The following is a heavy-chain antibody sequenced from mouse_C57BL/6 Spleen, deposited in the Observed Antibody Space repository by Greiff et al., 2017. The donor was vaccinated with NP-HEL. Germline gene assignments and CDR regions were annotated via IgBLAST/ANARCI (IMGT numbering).Heavy chain of an antibody. J-gene: IGHJ3*01. CDR3: ASDRGFAY. D-gene: IGHD3-1*01. V-gene: IGHV5-4*03. CDR1: GFTFSSYA. Sequence: EVKLVESGGGLVKPGGSLKLSCAASGFTFSSYAMSWVRQTPEKRLEWVATISDGGSYTYYPDNVKGRFTISRDNAKNNLYLQMSHLKSEDTAMYYCASDRGFAYWGQGTLVTVSA. CDR2: ISDGGSYT.